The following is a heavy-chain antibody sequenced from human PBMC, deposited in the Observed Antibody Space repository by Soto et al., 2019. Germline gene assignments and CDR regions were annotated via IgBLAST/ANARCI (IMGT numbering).Heavy chain of an antibody. CDR3: ARGSFLRDFDWSSPYGMDV. CDR2: IIPIFGTA. V-gene: IGHV1-69*13. Sequence: SVKVSCKASGGTFSSYAISRVRQAPGQGLEWMGGIIPIFGTANYAQKFQGRVTITADECTGTAYMELSSLRSEDTAVYYCARGSFLRDFDWSSPYGMDVWGQGTTVTVSS. D-gene: IGHD3-9*01. CDR1: GGTFSSYA. J-gene: IGHJ6*02.